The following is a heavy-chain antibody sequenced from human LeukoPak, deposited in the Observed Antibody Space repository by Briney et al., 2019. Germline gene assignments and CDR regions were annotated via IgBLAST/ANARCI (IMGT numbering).Heavy chain of an antibody. J-gene: IGHJ3*02. Sequence: SETLSLTCAVYGGSFSGYYWSWIRQPPGKGLEWIGEINHSGSTNYNPSLKSRVTISVDTSKNQFSLKLSSVTAADTAVYYCAGLTQADIWGQGTMVTVSS. CDR1: GGSFSGYY. D-gene: IGHD1-14*01. CDR3: AGLTQADI. CDR2: INHSGST. V-gene: IGHV4-34*01.